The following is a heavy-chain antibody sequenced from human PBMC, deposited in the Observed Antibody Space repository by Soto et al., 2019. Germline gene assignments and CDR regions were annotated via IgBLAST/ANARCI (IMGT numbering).Heavy chain of an antibody. CDR1: GASVSSTYW. V-gene: IGHV4-4*02. Sequence: SETLSLTCAVSGASVSSTYWWSWVRQPPGKGPEWIGEINHRGVATYNPSLKSRATMSRDTSKNEFSLKLTSVTAADTAIYYCARGDSDLAVSEAAYWGQGTLVTVSS. D-gene: IGHD2-15*01. CDR3: ARGDSDLAVSEAAY. J-gene: IGHJ1*01. CDR2: INHRGVA.